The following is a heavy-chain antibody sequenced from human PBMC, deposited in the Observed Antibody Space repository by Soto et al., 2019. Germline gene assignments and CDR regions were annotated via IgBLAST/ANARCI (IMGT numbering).Heavy chain of an antibody. CDR2: SSATGSGR. J-gene: IGHJ4*02. CDR1: GFTFSSYG. CDR3: EKGRRAGGNYGFYSDF. D-gene: IGHD1-7*01. Sequence: EVQLLESGGGLVQPGGSLTLSCAASGFTFSSYGMTWVRQAPGKGLEWVSFSSATGSGRYYADSVKGRFTISRDNFKNTLYLQMRNLRAEDPAVYYCEKGRRAGGNYGFYSDFWGQGALVIVSS. V-gene: IGHV3-23*01.